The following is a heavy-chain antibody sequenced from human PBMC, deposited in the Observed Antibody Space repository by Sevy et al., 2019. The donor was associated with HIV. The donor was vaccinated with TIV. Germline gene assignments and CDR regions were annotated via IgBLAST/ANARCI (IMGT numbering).Heavy chain of an antibody. CDR1: GFTFDDYA. J-gene: IGHJ6*02. V-gene: IGHV3-9*01. D-gene: IGHD3-16*01. CDR3: AKDIGPSNYDYVWGTYYFYGMDV. Sequence: GGSLRLSCAASGFTFDDYAMHWVRQRPGKGLEWVSGISWHSGNIDYADSVKGRFTISRDNAKKSLYLQMNSLRAEDTALYYCAKDIGPSNYDYVWGTYYFYGMDVWGQGTTVTVSS. CDR2: ISWHSGNI.